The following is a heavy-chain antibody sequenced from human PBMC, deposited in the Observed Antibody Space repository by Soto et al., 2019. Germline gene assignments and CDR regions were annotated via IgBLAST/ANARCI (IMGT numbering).Heavy chain of an antibody. CDR2: ISGSGGST. J-gene: IGHJ4*02. D-gene: IGHD6-19*01. CDR1: GFTFSSYA. CDR3: AKVDSGWSAQEFYF. V-gene: IGHV3-23*01. Sequence: GGSLRLSCAASGFTFSSYARSWVRQAPGKGLEWVSAISGSGGSTYDADSVKGRFTISRDNSKNTLYLQMNSLRAEDTAVSYCAKVDSGWSAQEFYFWAQGTLVTVSS.